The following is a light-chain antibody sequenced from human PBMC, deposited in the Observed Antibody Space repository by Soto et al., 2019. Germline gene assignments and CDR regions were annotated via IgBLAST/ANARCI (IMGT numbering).Light chain of an antibody. V-gene: IGLV1-51*01. Sequence: QSVLTQPPTVSAAPGQKVTISCSGSSSNIGNNYVFWYQQLPGTAPKLLIYDNDKRPSGIPDRFSGSKSGTSATLGITGLQTWDEADYYCATWDRSLSVGVFGGGTQLTVL. CDR1: SSNIGNNY. CDR2: DND. J-gene: IGLJ2*01. CDR3: ATWDRSLSVGV.